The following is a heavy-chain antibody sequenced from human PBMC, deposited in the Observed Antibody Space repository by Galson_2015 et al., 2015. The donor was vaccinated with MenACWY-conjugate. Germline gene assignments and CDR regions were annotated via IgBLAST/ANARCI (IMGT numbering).Heavy chain of an antibody. V-gene: IGHV3-23*01. D-gene: IGHD3-10*01. CDR1: GIPFRSYA. CDR2: ISTTGGTT. Sequence: LRLSCAASGIPFRSYAMSWVRQAPGKGLEWVSSISTTGGTTYYADSVKGRFTFSRDNSKSTLYLQMNSLRAGDTAVYYCAQGAGSRWFDPWGQGTLVIVSS. CDR3: AQGAGSRWFDP. J-gene: IGHJ5*02.